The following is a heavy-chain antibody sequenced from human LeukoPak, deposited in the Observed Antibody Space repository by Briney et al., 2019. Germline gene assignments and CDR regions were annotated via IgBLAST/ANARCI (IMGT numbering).Heavy chain of an antibody. CDR1: GGTFSSYA. D-gene: IGHD5-12*01. J-gene: IGHJ5*02. CDR3: ARDLNGYSGYDHNQPRPPFDP. CDR2: IIPIFGTA. V-gene: IGHV1-69*01. Sequence: GSSVKVSCKASGGTFSSYAISWVRQAPGQGLEWMGGIIPIFGTANYAQKFQGRVTITADESTSTAYMELSSLRSEDTAVYYCARDLNGYSGYDHNQPRPPFDPWGQGTLVTVSS.